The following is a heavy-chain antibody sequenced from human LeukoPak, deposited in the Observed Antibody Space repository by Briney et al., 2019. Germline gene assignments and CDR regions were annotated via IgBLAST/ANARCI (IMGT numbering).Heavy chain of an antibody. CDR1: GFSFGDYA. Sequence: GGSLRLSCAASGFSFGDYAMHWVRQAPGKGLEWVSGISWNSDSIGYADSVKGRFTISRDNAKNSLYLQMNSLRAEDMALYYCAKDMGVAGTMGAFDIWGQGTMVTVSS. V-gene: IGHV3-9*03. J-gene: IGHJ3*02. CDR3: AKDMGVAGTMGAFDI. CDR2: ISWNSDSI. D-gene: IGHD6-19*01.